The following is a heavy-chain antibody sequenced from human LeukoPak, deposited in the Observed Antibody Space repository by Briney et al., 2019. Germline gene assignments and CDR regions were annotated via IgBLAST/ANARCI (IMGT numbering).Heavy chain of an antibody. D-gene: IGHD6-19*01. Sequence: ASVKVSCKASGGTFSSYAISWVRQAPGQGLEWMGWINPNSGGTNYAQKFQGRVTMTRDTSISTAYMELSRLRSDDTAVYYCARGIAVAEVPAFDYWGQGTLVTVSS. V-gene: IGHV1-2*02. J-gene: IGHJ4*02. CDR3: ARGIAVAEVPAFDY. CDR1: GGTFSSYA. CDR2: INPNSGGT.